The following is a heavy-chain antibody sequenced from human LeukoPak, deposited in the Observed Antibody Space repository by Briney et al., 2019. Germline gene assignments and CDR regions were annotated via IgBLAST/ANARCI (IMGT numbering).Heavy chain of an antibody. Sequence: GGSLRLSCAASGFEFHIYAMSWVRQAPGKGLEWVSGTNDNGDNTNHADSVKGRFTISRDNSKNTLYLQMNSLRADDTAIYYCAKDRHGIVGLTPFEYWGQGTRVTVSS. CDR3: AKDRHGIVGLTPFEY. D-gene: IGHD1-26*01. CDR2: TNDNGDNT. J-gene: IGHJ4*02. CDR1: GFEFHIYA. V-gene: IGHV3-23*01.